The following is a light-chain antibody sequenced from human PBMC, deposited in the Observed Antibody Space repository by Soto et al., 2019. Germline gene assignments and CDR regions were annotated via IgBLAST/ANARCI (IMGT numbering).Light chain of an antibody. J-gene: IGKJ2*01. CDR3: QQYNSYSYT. V-gene: IGKV1-5*03. Sequence: DIQMTQSPSTLSASVGDRVTITCRASQSISSWLAWYQQQPGKAPKLLIYKASSLESGVPSRFSGSGSGTEFTLTISSLQPDDFATYYCQQYNSYSYTLGQGTKLEIK. CDR2: KAS. CDR1: QSISSW.